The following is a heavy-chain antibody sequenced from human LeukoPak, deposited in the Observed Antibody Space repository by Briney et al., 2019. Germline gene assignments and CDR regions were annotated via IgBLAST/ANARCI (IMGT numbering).Heavy chain of an antibody. V-gene: IGHV1-2*02. Sequence: ASVKVSCKASGYAFSAYYLHWVRQAPGQGLAYMGWINPNSGGTNYAPTFQGRVTMTRDTSISTAYMDLSRLRSHDTAVYYCARLGDTSDFYQYYFDYWGQGTVVTVPS. J-gene: IGHJ4*02. CDR3: ARLGDTSDFYQYYFDY. D-gene: IGHD3-22*01. CDR1: GYAFSAYY. CDR2: INPNSGGT.